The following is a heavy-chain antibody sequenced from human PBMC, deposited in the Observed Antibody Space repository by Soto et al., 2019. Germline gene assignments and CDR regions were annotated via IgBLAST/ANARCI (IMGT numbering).Heavy chain of an antibody. Sequence: QVHLLESGPGLVKPSQTLSLTCTVSGGSISSGHYYWSWIRQHPGKGLEWIGYIYYSGNTYYNPSLKSRVAXSXAXXKNQFSLKLSSVTAADTAVYYCARVATDDYWSFDLWGRGTLVTVSS. CDR2: IYYSGNT. J-gene: IGHJ2*01. CDR1: GGSISSGHYY. V-gene: IGHV4-31*03. D-gene: IGHD1-1*01. CDR3: ARVATDDYWSFDL.